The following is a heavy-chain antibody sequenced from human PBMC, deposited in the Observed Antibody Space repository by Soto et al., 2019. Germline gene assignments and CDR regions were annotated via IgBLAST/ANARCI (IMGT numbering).Heavy chain of an antibody. CDR1: GYSISSGYH. CDR3: ARQDRVVAEGRWFDP. D-gene: IGHD2-15*01. V-gene: IGHV4-38-2*02. Sequence: SETLSLTCTVSGYSISSGYHWACIRQPPGKGLEWLGSVRYSGNTYYNPSLKSRLTISVDKSKNQFSLNLSSVTAADTAVYYCARQDRVVAEGRWFDPWGQGTLVTVSS. CDR2: VRYSGNT. J-gene: IGHJ5*02.